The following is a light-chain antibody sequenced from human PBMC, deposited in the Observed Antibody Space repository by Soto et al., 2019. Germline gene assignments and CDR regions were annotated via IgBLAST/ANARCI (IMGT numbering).Light chain of an antibody. CDR2: KAS. V-gene: IGKV1-5*03. Sequence: DIQMTQSPSTLPASVGDRVTITCRASQTIGDWLAWYQQKPGKVPKLLIYKASTLEGGVPSRFSGSGSGTEFTISISSLQPDDFATYYCQQSHFYWTFGQGTKVEIK. CDR3: QQSHFYWT. CDR1: QTIGDW. J-gene: IGKJ1*01.